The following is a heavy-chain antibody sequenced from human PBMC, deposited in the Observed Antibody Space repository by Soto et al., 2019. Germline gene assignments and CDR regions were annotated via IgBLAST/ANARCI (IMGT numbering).Heavy chain of an antibody. CDR3: ARGITVAYYYYYYMDV. J-gene: IGHJ6*03. CDR1: GGSISSGGYY. CDR2: IYYSGST. D-gene: IGHD4-4*01. Sequence: PSETLSLTCTVSGGSISSGGYYWSWIRQHPGKGLEWIGYIYYSGSTYYNPSLKSRVTISVDTSKNRFSLKLSSVTAADTAVYYCARGITVAYYYYYYMDVWGKGTTVTVSS. V-gene: IGHV4-31*03.